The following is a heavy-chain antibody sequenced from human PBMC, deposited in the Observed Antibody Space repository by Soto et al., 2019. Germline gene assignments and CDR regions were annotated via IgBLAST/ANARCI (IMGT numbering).Heavy chain of an antibody. CDR3: ARDTFGGAYDFWH. CDR2: ISSGGST. J-gene: IGHJ4*02. D-gene: IGHD3-3*01. CDR1: GFTVSNFY. Sequence: EVQLVESGGGLVQPGGSLGLSCAASGFTVSNFYMTWVRQAPGKGLEWVSVISSGGSTYYADSVKGRFTISRDNSKNTLYLEMNSLRAGDTAVYYCARDTFGGAYDFWHGGQGTLVTVSS. V-gene: IGHV3-66*01.